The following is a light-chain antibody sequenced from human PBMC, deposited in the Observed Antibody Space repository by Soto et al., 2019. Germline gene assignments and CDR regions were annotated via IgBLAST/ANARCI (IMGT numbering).Light chain of an antibody. CDR1: SRDVGNYNL. CDR2: EGS. Sequence: QSALTQPASVSGSPGQSIAITWTETSRDVGNYNLVSWYQQHPGKAPKVMIYEGSKRPSGVSDRFSGSKSGNTASLTISGLQADDEADYYCCSYAGTGTYVFGTGTKLTVL. CDR3: CSYAGTGTYV. V-gene: IGLV2-23*01. J-gene: IGLJ1*01.